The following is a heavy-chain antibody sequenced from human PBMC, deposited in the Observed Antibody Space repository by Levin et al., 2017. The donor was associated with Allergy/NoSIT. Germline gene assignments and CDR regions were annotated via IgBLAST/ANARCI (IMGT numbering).Heavy chain of an antibody. J-gene: IGHJ4*02. Sequence: ETLSLTCAASGFTFSGSAMHWVRQASGKGLEWVGRIRSKANSYATAYAASVKGRFTISRDDSKNTAYLQMNSLKTEDTAVYYCTRHWDSSGWYFPLDYWGQGTLVTVSS. D-gene: IGHD6-19*01. V-gene: IGHV3-73*01. CDR3: TRHWDSSGWYFPLDY. CDR2: IRSKANSYAT. CDR1: GFTFSGSA.